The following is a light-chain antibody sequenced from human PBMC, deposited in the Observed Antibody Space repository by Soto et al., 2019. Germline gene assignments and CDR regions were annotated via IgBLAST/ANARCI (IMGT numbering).Light chain of an antibody. J-gene: IGKJ5*01. Sequence: DIQLTQSPSFPSASVGDRVTITCRASQGISSYLAWYQQKPGKAPKLLIYAASTLQSGVPSRFSGSGSGTEFTLTISSLQPEDFATYYCQQLNSYFGQGTRLEIK. CDR1: QGISSY. CDR3: QQLNSY. V-gene: IGKV1-9*01. CDR2: AAS.